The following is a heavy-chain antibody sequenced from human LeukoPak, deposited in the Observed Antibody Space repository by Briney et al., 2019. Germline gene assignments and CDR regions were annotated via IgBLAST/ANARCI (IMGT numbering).Heavy chain of an antibody. V-gene: IGHV1-18*01. Sequence: ASVKVSCKASGYTFTSHGISWVRQAPGQGLEWMGWISAYNGNRNYAQKFQGRVTMTTDTSTSTAYMELRSLTSDDTAVYYCARGLVVVVANQLGIRLFDYWGQGTLVTVSS. CDR3: ARGLVVVVANQLGIRLFDY. CDR1: GYTFTSHG. J-gene: IGHJ4*02. D-gene: IGHD2-15*01. CDR2: ISAYNGNR.